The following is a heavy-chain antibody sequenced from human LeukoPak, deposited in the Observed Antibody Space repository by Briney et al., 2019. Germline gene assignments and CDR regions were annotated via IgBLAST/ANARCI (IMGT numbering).Heavy chain of an antibody. CDR1: GYTFTSYG. CDR2: IRVYNGNT. Sequence: ASVKVSCKASGYTFTSYGINWVRQAPGQGLEWMGWIRVYNGNTNYAQKLQGRVTMTTDTSTSTAYMELRSLRSDDTAVYYCARGPGGRSGYYPLEDYYYYYYMDVWGKGTTVTVSS. CDR3: ARGPGGRSGYYPLEDYYYYYYMDV. J-gene: IGHJ6*03. V-gene: IGHV1-18*01. D-gene: IGHD3-22*01.